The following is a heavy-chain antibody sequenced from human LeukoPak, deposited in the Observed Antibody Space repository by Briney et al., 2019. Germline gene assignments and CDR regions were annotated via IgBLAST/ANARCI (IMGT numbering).Heavy chain of an antibody. CDR3: ARRSNTHWGVVY. CDR1: GFTVSSSY. J-gene: IGHJ4*02. V-gene: IGHV3-53*01. Sequence: QTGGSLRLSCAASGFTVSSSYMSWVRQAPGKGLEWVSVIYSGGNTYYADSVKGRFTFSRDNSQNTLFLQMNSLRAEDTAVYYCARRSNTHWGVVYWGQGTLVTVSS. CDR2: IYSGGNT. D-gene: IGHD3-3*01.